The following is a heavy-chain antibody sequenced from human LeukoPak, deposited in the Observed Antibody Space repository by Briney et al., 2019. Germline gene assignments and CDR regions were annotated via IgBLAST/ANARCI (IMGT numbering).Heavy chain of an antibody. Sequence: ASVKVSCKASGYTFTGYYMHWVRQAPGQGLEWMGWINPNSGGTNYAQKFQGRVTMTRDTSISTAYMELSRQRSDDTAVYYCARGPGTTSYYYYYMDVWGKGTTVTVSS. CDR2: INPNSGGT. CDR1: GYTFTGYY. V-gene: IGHV1-2*02. D-gene: IGHD1-7*01. CDR3: ARGPGTTSYYYYYMDV. J-gene: IGHJ6*03.